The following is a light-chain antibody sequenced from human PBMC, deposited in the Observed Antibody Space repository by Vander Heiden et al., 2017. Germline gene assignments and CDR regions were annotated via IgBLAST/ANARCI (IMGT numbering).Light chain of an antibody. CDR3: QSYDNSLKSVV. CDR1: SSNIGAGLD. CDR2: GNF. J-gene: IGLJ2*01. Sequence: QSVLTQPPSVSGAPGQRVTIPCPGSSSNIGAGLDIHWYRHLPGTAPKLLIYGNFKRPSGVPDRFSGSKSGTSASLAVTGLQAEDEADYYCQSYDNSLKSVVFGGGTKLTVL. V-gene: IGLV1-40*01.